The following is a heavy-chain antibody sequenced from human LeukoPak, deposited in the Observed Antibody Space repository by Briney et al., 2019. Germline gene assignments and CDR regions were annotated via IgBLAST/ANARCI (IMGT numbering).Heavy chain of an antibody. CDR3: ARVKRASSVTIFGVFPDY. V-gene: IGHV4-39*02. Sequence: SETLSLTCTVSGGSISSSFYYWGWIRQPPGKGLEWIGSIYYSGNTYYNPSLKSRVTISVDTSKNHFSLHVRSVTAADTAVYYCARVKRASSVTIFGVFPDYWGQGTLVTVSS. CDR2: IYYSGNT. J-gene: IGHJ4*02. D-gene: IGHD3-3*01. CDR1: GGSISSSFYY.